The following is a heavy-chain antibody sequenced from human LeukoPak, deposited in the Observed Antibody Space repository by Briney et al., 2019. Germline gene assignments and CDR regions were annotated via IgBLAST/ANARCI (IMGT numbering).Heavy chain of an antibody. CDR1: GFTFSSYV. V-gene: IGHV3-23*01. J-gene: IGHJ4*02. D-gene: IGHD2-21*02. CDR3: AKKTSYCAGDCFPYFFDY. CDR2: ITGSSDAT. Sequence: GGSLRLSCVAPGFTFSSYVMTWVRQAPGEGLECVSAITGSSDATYYADSVKGRFTISRDNSKNTLFLQMNSLRAEDTAVYYCAKKTSYCAGDCFPYFFDYWGRGTLVTVSS.